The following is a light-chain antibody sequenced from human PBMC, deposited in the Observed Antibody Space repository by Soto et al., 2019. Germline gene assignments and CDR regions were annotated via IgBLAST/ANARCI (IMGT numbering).Light chain of an antibody. CDR2: DTS. CDR1: TGAVTSGHY. Sequence: QAVVTQEPSLTVSPGGTVTLTCGSSTGAVTSGHYPYWFQQKPGQAPRTLIYDTSNKHSWTPARFSGSLLGGKAALTLSGAQPEDEAEYYCCSYGGYFWVFGGGTKLTVL. CDR3: CSYGGYFWV. J-gene: IGLJ3*02. V-gene: IGLV7-46*01.